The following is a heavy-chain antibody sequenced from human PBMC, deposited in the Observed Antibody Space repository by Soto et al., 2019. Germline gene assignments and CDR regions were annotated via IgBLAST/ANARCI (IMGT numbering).Heavy chain of an antibody. CDR1: GFTFSSYW. CDR2: IKQDGSEK. J-gene: IGHJ3*01. CDR3: ARDQLYYNDISGRPLNAFDF. Sequence: GGSLRLSCAASGFTFSSYWMSWVRQAPGKGLEWVANIKQDGSEKYYVDSVKGRFTISRDNAKNSLYLQMNSLRAEDTAVYYCARDQLYYNDISGRPLNAFDFWGQGTMVTVSS. D-gene: IGHD3-22*01. V-gene: IGHV3-7*01.